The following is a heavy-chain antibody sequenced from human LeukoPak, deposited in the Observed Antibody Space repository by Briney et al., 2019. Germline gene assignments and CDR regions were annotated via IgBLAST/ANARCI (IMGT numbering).Heavy chain of an antibody. CDR1: GFIVSSYY. CDR3: TRLGFDY. D-gene: IGHD5/OR15-5a*01. V-gene: IGHV3-53*01. Sequence: GGSLRLSCAASGFIVSSYYMSWVRQAPGKGLEWVSVIYSGGNTNYADSVKGRFTISRDNSKNTLYLQMNSLRAEDTAVYYCTRLGFDYWGQGTLVTVSS. J-gene: IGHJ4*02. CDR2: IYSGGNT.